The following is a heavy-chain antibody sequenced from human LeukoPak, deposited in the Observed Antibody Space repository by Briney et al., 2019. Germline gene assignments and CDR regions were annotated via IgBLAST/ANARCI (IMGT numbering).Heavy chain of an antibody. J-gene: IGHJ4*02. V-gene: IGHV3-21*04. Sequence: GGSLRLSCAASAFTFSTYSMNWVRQAPGQGLDWVSSISRSSTYIYYADSVKGRFTISRDNAKNSLYLQMNSLRADDTAVYYCARAYNSGWYKDGPLDYWGQGALVTVSS. CDR3: ARAYNSGWYKDGPLDY. CDR2: ISRSSTYI. D-gene: IGHD6-19*01. CDR1: AFTFSTYS.